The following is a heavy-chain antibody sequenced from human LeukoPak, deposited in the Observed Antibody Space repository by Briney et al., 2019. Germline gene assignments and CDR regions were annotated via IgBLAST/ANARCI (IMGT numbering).Heavy chain of an antibody. J-gene: IGHJ6*02. D-gene: IGHD3-10*01. CDR3: ARGVSSGSYPRSYYYYGMDV. V-gene: IGHV4-34*01. CDR2: INHSGST. Sequence: PSETLSLTCAVYGGSFSGYYWSWIRQPPGKGLEWIGEINHSGSTNYNPSLKSRVTISVDTSKNQFSLKLSSVTAADTAVYYCARGVSSGSYPRSYYYYGMDVWGQGTTVTVSS. CDR1: GGSFSGYY.